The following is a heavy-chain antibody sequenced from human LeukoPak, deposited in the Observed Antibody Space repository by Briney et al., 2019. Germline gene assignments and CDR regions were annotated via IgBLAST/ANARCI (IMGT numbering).Heavy chain of an antibody. J-gene: IGHJ4*02. Sequence: GGSLRLSCAASGFTFNNYWMTWVRQGPGKGLEWVANLNQDGSEKYYVGSVKGRFTISRDNAKNSMYLHMDSLRAEDTVVYYCRYGSGRYSFDYWGQGTLVTVSS. CDR3: RYGSGRYSFDY. V-gene: IGHV3-7*02. CDR2: LNQDGSEK. D-gene: IGHD3-10*01. CDR1: GFTFNNYW.